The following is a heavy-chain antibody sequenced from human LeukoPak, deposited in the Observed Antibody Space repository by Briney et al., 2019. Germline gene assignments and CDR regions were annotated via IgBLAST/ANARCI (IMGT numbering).Heavy chain of an antibody. J-gene: IGHJ4*02. CDR1: GFTFSSYA. CDR3: ARDWKTNSFDY. Sequence: PGGSLRLSCAASGFTFSSYAMHWVRQAPGKGLEYVSAISSNGGSTYYANSVKGRFTISRDNSKNTLYLQMGSLRAEDTAIYYCARDWKTNSFDYWGQGTLVTVSS. V-gene: IGHV3-64*01. CDR2: ISSNGGST. D-gene: IGHD1-1*01.